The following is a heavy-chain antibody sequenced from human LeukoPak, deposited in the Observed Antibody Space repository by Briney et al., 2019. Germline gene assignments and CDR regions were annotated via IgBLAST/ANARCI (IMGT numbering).Heavy chain of an antibody. CDR2: ISSNGGST. J-gene: IGHJ4*02. Sequence: QPGGSLRLSCSASGFTFSSYAVRWVRQAPGKGLEYVSAISSNGGSTYYADSVKGRFTISRDNSKNTLYLQMSSLRAEVTAVYYCVKGGAARTRGHFDYWGQGTLVTVSS. V-gene: IGHV3-64D*09. CDR3: VKGGAARTRGHFDY. CDR1: GFTFSSYA. D-gene: IGHD6-6*01.